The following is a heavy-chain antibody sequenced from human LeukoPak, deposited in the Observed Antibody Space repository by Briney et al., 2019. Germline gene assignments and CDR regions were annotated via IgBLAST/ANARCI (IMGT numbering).Heavy chain of an antibody. Sequence: GGSLRLSCAASGFTFSSYWMHWVRQAPGGGLVWVSRINTDGSSTIHADSVKGRFTISRDNAKNTLYVQMNSLRDEDTAVYYCVRGRSGFYFDYWGQGTLVSVSS. CDR1: GFTFSSYW. V-gene: IGHV3-74*01. CDR2: INTDGSST. J-gene: IGHJ4*02. D-gene: IGHD3-22*01. CDR3: VRGRSGFYFDY.